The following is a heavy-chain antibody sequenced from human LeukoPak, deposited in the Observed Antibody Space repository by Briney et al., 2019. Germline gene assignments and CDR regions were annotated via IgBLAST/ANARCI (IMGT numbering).Heavy chain of an antibody. J-gene: IGHJ4*02. CDR2: INHSGST. Sequence: PSETLSLTCAVYGGSFSGYYWSRIRQPPGKGLEWIGEINHSGSTNYNPSLKSRVTISVDTSKNQFSLKLSSVTAADTAVYYCARGGYYGSGIRYGTRRGYFDYWGQGTLVTVSS. V-gene: IGHV4-34*01. CDR3: ARGGYYGSGIRYGTRRGYFDY. CDR1: GGSFSGYY. D-gene: IGHD3-10*01.